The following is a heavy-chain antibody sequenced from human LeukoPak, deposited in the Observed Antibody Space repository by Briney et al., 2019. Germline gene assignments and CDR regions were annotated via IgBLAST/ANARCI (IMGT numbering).Heavy chain of an antibody. CDR3: ARDSLIGRYFDL. CDR2: IYYSGST. CDR1: GGSISSSSYY. J-gene: IGHJ2*01. Sequence: PSETLSLTCTVSGGSISSSSYYWGWIRQPPGKGLEWIGSIYYSGSTYYNPSLKSRVTISVDTSKNQFSLKLSSVTAADTAVYYCARDSLIGRYFDLWGRGTLVTVSS. V-gene: IGHV4-39*07. D-gene: IGHD2/OR15-2a*01.